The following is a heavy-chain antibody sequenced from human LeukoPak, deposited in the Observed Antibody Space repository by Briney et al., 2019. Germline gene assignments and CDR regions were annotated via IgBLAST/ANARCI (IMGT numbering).Heavy chain of an antibody. D-gene: IGHD3-3*01. J-gene: IGHJ6*03. CDR2: IYYSGST. CDR1: GGSISSSSYY. CDR3: GVVTLYYYYMDV. V-gene: IGHV4-39*01. Sequence: PSETLSLTCTVSGGSISSSSYYWGWIRQPPGKGLEWIGSIYYSGSTYYNPSLKSRVTISVDTSKNQFSLKLSSVTAADTAVYYCGVVTLYYYYMDVWPKWTTVTVSS.